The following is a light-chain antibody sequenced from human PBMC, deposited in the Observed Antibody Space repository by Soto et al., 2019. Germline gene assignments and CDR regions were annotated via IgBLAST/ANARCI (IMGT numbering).Light chain of an antibody. V-gene: IGKV1-39*01. Sequence: DIQMTQCPSTLSASVGDRVIITCRASQNINNWLAWYQQKPGKAPKLLIYAASSLQSGVPSRFSGSGSGTDFTLTISSLQPEDFATYYCQQSYSTPPITFGQGTRLEIK. J-gene: IGKJ5*01. CDR2: AAS. CDR3: QQSYSTPPIT. CDR1: QNINNW.